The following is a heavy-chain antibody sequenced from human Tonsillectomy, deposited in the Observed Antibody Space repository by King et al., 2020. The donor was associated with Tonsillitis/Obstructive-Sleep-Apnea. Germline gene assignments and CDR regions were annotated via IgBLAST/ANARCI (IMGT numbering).Heavy chain of an antibody. D-gene: IGHD3-3*01. J-gene: IGHJ6*03. V-gene: IGHV4-59*01. CDR1: GGSISSYY. CDR3: ARSPAGGYDFWSGKYYYYYYMDV. Sequence: QLQESGPGLVKPSETLSLTCTVSGGSISSYYWSWIRQPPGKGLEWIGYIYYSGSTNYNPSLKSRVTISVDTSKNQFSLKLSSVTAADTAVYYCARSPAGGYDFWSGKYYYYYYMDVWGKGTTVTVSS. CDR2: IYYSGST.